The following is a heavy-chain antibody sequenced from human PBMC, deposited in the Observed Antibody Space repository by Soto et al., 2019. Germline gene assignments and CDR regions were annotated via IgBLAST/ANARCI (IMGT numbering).Heavy chain of an antibody. Sequence: QVQLVQSGAEVKKPGASVKVSCKASGYTFTSYGISWVRQAPGQGLEWMGWISAYNGNTNYAQKLQGRVTMTTDTATSTAYMELRSLRSDDTAVYYCARVDIVATILATHYDYWGQGTLVTVSS. V-gene: IGHV1-18*01. CDR3: ARVDIVATILATHYDY. CDR2: ISAYNGNT. D-gene: IGHD5-12*01. J-gene: IGHJ4*02. CDR1: GYTFTSYG.